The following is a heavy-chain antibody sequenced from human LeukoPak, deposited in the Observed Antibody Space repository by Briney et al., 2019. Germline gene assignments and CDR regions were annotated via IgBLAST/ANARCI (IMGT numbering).Heavy chain of an antibody. D-gene: IGHD6-13*01. V-gene: IGHV3-21*01. Sequence: PGESLRLSCAASGFTFRSHTINWVRQAPGKGLEWVSSISSNGYYIYYADSVKGRFTISRDKAKNSLYLQMDSLRAEDTAMYYCAREGGTYSSNLDYFDYWGQGTLVTVSS. CDR2: ISSNGYYI. CDR3: AREGGTYSSNLDYFDY. J-gene: IGHJ4*02. CDR1: GFTFRSHT.